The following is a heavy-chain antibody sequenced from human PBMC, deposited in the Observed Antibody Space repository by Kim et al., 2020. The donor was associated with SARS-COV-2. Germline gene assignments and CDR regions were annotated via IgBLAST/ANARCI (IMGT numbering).Heavy chain of an antibody. D-gene: IGHD4-4*01. CDR1: GLSRYW. CDR3: ARDLRGNYDS. J-gene: IGHJ5*01. Sequence: GGSLRLSCAAPGLSRYWMHWVRQAPGKGLEWVSRIDIDGTTTDYAGSVQGRFTISRDNAKNTLYLQMDSLRDEDTALYYCARDLRGNYDSWGRGTLVTVSS. V-gene: IGHV3-74*01. CDR2: IDIDGTTT.